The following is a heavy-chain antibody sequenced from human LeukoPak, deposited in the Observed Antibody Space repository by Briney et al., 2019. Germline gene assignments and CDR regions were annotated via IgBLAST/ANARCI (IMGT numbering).Heavy chain of an antibody. CDR3: ARHKESNNWFDP. CDR1: GGSISGYY. D-gene: IGHD2/OR15-2a*01. V-gene: IGHV4-59*08. CDR2: IYYSGGT. J-gene: IGHJ5*02. Sequence: SETLSLTCTVSGGSISGYYWSWIRQPPGKGLEWIGYIYYSGGTNYNPSLKSRVTISVDTSKNQFSLKLSSVTAADTAVYYCARHKESNNWFDPWGQGTLVTVSS.